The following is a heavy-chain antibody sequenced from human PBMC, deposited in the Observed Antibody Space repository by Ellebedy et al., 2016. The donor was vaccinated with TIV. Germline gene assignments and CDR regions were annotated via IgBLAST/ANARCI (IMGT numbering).Heavy chain of an antibody. CDR3: ARAPRDILTGYYQAGWDH. V-gene: IGHV4-39*07. Sequence: SETLSLTXSVSGGSISSSSDYWGWVRQPPGRGLEWIGTLYYTGSTYYNPSLKSRVTISVDTSKNQFSLKLSSVTAADTAVYYCARAPRDILTGYYQAGWDHWGQGTLVTVPS. D-gene: IGHD3-9*01. CDR2: LYYTGST. J-gene: IGHJ4*02. CDR1: GGSISSSSDY.